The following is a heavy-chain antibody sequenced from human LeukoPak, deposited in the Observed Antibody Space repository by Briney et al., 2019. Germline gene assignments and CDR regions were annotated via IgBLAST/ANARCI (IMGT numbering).Heavy chain of an antibody. J-gene: IGHJ4*02. Sequence: SETLSLTCAVYGGSFSGYYWSWIRQPPGKGLEWIGEINHSGSTNYNPSLKSRVTISVDTSKNQFSLKLSSVTAADTAVYYCAREGTIWFGRVIEKKGFDYWGQGTLVTVSS. CDR1: GGSFSGYY. V-gene: IGHV4-34*01. CDR3: AREGTIWFGRVIEKKGFDY. CDR2: INHSGST. D-gene: IGHD3-10*01.